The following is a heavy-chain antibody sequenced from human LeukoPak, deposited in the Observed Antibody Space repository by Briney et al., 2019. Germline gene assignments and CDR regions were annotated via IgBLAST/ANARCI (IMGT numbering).Heavy chain of an antibody. CDR3: ARIEDYGGNSVNY. Sequence: RTSETLSLTCTVSGGSMSSYYWSWLRQHPAKGLEWIGYIYYSGSTNYNPSLKSRVTISVDTSKNQFSLKLSSVTAADTAVYYCARIEDYGGNSVNYWGQGTLVTVSS. V-gene: IGHV4-59*01. CDR2: IYYSGST. CDR1: GGSMSSYY. J-gene: IGHJ4*02. D-gene: IGHD4-23*01.